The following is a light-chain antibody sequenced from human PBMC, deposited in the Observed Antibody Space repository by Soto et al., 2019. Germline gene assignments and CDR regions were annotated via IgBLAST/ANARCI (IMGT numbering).Light chain of an antibody. CDR1: QSIGTY. J-gene: IGKJ3*01. CDR2: DAS. CDR3: QQTYNIPLT. Sequence: DIQMTQSPSSLSASVGDRVTITCRASQSIGTYLNWYQQIPGTAPKLLIYDASSLQTGVPSRFSGSGSGTDFTLTISSLQPEDFSTYYCQQTYNIPLTFGPGTKVDVK. V-gene: IGKV1-39*01.